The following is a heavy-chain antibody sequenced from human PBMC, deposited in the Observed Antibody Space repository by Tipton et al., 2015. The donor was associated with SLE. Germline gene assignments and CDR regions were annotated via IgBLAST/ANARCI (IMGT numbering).Heavy chain of an antibody. CDR3: ASREVGAKVNLDY. D-gene: IGHD1-26*01. CDR2: ISGSGGST. CDR1: GFTFSSYA. J-gene: IGHJ4*02. V-gene: IGHV3-23*01. Sequence: SLRLSCAASGFTFSSYAMSWVRQAPGKGLEWVSAISGSGGSTYYADSVKGRFTISRDNSKNTLYLQMNSLRAEDTAVYYCASREVGAKVNLDYWGQGTLVTVSS.